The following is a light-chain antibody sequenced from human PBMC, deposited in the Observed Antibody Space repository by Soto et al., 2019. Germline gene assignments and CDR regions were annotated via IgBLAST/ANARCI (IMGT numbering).Light chain of an antibody. V-gene: IGKV1-5*03. Sequence: DIQMTQSPSTLSGSVGDRVTITCRASQTISSWLAWYQQKPGKAPKLLIYKASTLKSGVPSRFSGSGSGTEFTLTISSQQPDDFATYYCQHYNSYSEACGQGTKVELK. CDR3: QHYNSYSEA. CDR2: KAS. CDR1: QTISSW. J-gene: IGKJ1*01.